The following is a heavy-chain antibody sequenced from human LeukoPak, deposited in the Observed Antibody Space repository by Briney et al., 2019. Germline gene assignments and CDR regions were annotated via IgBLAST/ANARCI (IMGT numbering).Heavy chain of an antibody. V-gene: IGHV4-59*08. Sequence: SETLSLTCTVSGGSISTYYWSWIRQPPGKGLEWIGYIYYSGSTYYNPSLKSRVTISVDTSKNQFSLKLSSVTAADTAVYYCARANYDFWSGYYIGATFDYWGQGTLVTVSS. CDR3: ARANYDFWSGYYIGATFDY. CDR1: GGSISTYY. D-gene: IGHD3-3*01. J-gene: IGHJ4*02. CDR2: IYYSGST.